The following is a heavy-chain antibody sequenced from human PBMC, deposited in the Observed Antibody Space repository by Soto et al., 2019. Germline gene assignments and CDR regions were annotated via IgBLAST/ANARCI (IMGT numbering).Heavy chain of an antibody. CDR3: ARNPGGLTGSAYYYYYMDV. V-gene: IGHV3-21*01. CDR1: GFTFSSYS. CDR2: ISSSSSYI. J-gene: IGHJ6*03. D-gene: IGHD3-9*01. Sequence: EVQLVESGGGLVKPGGSLRLSCAASGFTFSSYSMNWVRQAPGKGLEWVSSISSSSSYIYYADSVKGRFTISRDNAKNSLYLQMNSLRAEDTAVYYCARNPGGLTGSAYYYYYMDVWGKGTTVTVSS.